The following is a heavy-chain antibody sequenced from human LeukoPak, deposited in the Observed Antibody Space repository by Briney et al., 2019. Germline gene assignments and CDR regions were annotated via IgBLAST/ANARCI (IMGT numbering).Heavy chain of an antibody. CDR2: ISGDGGSI. Sequence: PGGSLRLSCAASGFAFNDLTMHWVRQPPGKGLEWISLISGDGGSIYYADSVKGRFTISRDKSRDSLSLYLQMNSLRADDSALYYCAKEHISGWPNFDSWGQGTLVTVSS. J-gene: IGHJ4*02. CDR1: GFAFNDLT. V-gene: IGHV3-43*01. D-gene: IGHD6-19*01. CDR3: AKEHISGWPNFDS.